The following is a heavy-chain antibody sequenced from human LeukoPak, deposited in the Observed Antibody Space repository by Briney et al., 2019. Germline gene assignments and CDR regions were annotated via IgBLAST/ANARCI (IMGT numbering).Heavy chain of an antibody. CDR2: IKQDGSEK. J-gene: IGHJ4*02. Sequence: GGSLRLSCAASGFTFSSYWMSWVRQAPGKGLEWVANIKQDGSEKYYVDSVKGRFTISRDNAKNSLYLQMNSLRAEDTAVYYCARGAICSGGSCYSSSLYWGQGTLVTVSS. CDR3: ARGAICSGGSCYSSSLY. V-gene: IGHV3-7*01. D-gene: IGHD2-15*01. CDR1: GFTFSSYW.